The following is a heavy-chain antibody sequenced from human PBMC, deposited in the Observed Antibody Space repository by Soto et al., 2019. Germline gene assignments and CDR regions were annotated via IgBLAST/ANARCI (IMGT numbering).Heavy chain of an antibody. Sequence: SETLFLTCTVSGGSISSYYWSWIRQPPGKGLEWIGYIYYTGSTNYNPSLKSRVTISVDTSKNQFSLKLSSVTAADTAVYYCARHTSGWYNYWGQGTLVTVSS. J-gene: IGHJ4*02. D-gene: IGHD6-19*01. CDR3: ARHTSGWYNY. CDR1: GGSISSYY. V-gene: IGHV4-59*08. CDR2: IYYTGST.